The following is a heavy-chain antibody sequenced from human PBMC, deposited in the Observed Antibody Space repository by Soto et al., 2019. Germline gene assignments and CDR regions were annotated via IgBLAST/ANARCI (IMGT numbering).Heavy chain of an antibody. D-gene: IGHD3-10*01. V-gene: IGHV3-23*01. CDR2: IGLSNSDT. CDR3: VKRGVYWYNACTRSY. J-gene: IGHJ4*02. CDR1: GFSFKTYG. Sequence: EVQLLESGGGLVQPGGSLRLSCADSGFSFKTYGMTWVRQAPGKGLEGVALIGLSNSDTYYADSVKGRFSISRDHSKNMVYIEKTSLIDADTAIYYGVKRGVYWYNACTRSYWGRGTLVTVSS.